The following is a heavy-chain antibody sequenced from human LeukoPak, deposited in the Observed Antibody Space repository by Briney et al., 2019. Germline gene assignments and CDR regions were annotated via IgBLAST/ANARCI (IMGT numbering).Heavy chain of an antibody. V-gene: IGHV4-61*05. Sequence: SETLSLTCTVSGGSISSSSYYWGWIRQPPGKGLEWIGYIYYSGSTNYNPSLKSRVTISVDTSKNQFSLKLSSVTAADTAVYYCARPKSSGWYDAFDIWGQGTMVTVSS. D-gene: IGHD6-19*01. CDR1: GGSISSSSYY. CDR2: IYYSGST. CDR3: ARPKSSGWYDAFDI. J-gene: IGHJ3*02.